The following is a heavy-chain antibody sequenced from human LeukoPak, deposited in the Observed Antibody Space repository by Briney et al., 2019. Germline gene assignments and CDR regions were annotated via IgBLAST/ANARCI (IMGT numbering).Heavy chain of an antibody. J-gene: IGHJ4*02. V-gene: IGHV4-59*01. Sequence: SETLSLTCTVSGGSISSYSWSWIRQPPGKGLEWIGYIYYSGSTNYNPSLKSRVTISVDTSKNQFSLKLSSVTAADTAVYYCARGKGYQTFWGQGTLVTVSS. D-gene: IGHD6-13*01. CDR2: IYYSGST. CDR1: GGSISSYS. CDR3: ARGKGYQTF.